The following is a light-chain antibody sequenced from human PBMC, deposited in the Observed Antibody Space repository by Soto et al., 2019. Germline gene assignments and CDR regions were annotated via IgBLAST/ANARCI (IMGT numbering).Light chain of an antibody. CDR3: NSYREDHPRFYV. CDR2: DVG. J-gene: IGLJ1*01. V-gene: IGLV2-14*03. CDR1: RSDIVNYNY. Sequence: QSALTQPASVSGSPGQSITISCTGTRSDIVNYNYVSWYQHLPGKAPKLMIYDVGSRPSGVSSRFSGSKSGNTASLAISGLQAEDEADYYCNSYREDHPRFYVFGNGTKVTVL.